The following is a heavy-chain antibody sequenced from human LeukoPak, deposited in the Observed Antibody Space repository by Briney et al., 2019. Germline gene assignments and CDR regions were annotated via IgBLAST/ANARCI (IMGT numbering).Heavy chain of an antibody. CDR3: ARELSGNNYGYSDY. Sequence: PGRSLRLSCAASGFTFSRYAMHWVRQAPGKGLEWVALVSYDGSSKYYADSVGGRFTISRDNSKNTLYLQMNSLGAEDTAVYYCARELSGNNYGYSDYWGQGTLVTVSS. J-gene: IGHJ4*02. V-gene: IGHV3-30*04. D-gene: IGHD5-18*01. CDR2: VSYDGSSK. CDR1: GFTFSRYA.